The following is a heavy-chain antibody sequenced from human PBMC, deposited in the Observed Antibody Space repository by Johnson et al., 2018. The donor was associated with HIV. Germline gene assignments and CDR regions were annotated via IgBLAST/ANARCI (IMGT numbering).Heavy chain of an antibody. J-gene: IGHJ3*02. CDR2: ISYDGSNK. CDR3: ARGDYDILTGYAFDI. D-gene: IGHD3-9*01. Sequence: QVQLVESGGGVVQPGRSLRLSCAASGFTFSSYAMHWVRQAPGKGLEWVAVISYDGSNKYYADSVKGRFPISRDNSKNTLYLKMNSLRAEDTAVYYCARGDYDILTGYAFDIWGQGTMVTVSS. V-gene: IGHV3-30-3*01. CDR1: GFTFSSYA.